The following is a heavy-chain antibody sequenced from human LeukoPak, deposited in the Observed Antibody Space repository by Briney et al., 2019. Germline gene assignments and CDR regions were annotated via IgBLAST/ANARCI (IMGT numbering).Heavy chain of an antibody. CDR3: ARLYCGGDCALLGAFDI. V-gene: IGHV1-69*13. CDR1: GGTFSSYA. Sequence: SVKVSCKASGGTFSSYAISWVRQAPGQGLEWMGGIIPIFGTANYAQKFQGRVTITADESTSTAYMELSSLRSKDTAVYYCARLYCGGDCALLGAFDIWGQGTMVTVSS. D-gene: IGHD2-21*01. CDR2: IIPIFGTA. J-gene: IGHJ3*02.